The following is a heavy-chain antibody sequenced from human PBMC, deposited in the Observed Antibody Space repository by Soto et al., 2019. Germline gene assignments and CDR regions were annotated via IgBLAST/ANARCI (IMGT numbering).Heavy chain of an antibody. D-gene: IGHD1-20*01. CDR3: ARHYNTGAFFDY. Sequence: QLQLQESGPRLVKSSETLSLTCTVSGGSISTSHHWGWIRQPPGKGLEWIGSVFYNGSPYYSPSFKSRITISIETSKNQFSLRVRSVTATDTAVYFCARHYNTGAFFDYWGQGNLVTVSS. CDR2: VFYNGSP. V-gene: IGHV4-39*01. J-gene: IGHJ4*02. CDR1: GGSISTSHH.